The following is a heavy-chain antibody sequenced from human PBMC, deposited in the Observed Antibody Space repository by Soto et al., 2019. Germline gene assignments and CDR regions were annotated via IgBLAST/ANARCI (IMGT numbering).Heavy chain of an antibody. V-gene: IGHV3-23*01. CDR2: IGLSGTTT. CDR1: GFSFSDYS. Sequence: PGGSLRLSCAASGFSFSDYSMNWVRQAPGKGLEWVSFIGLSGTTTYYTDSVKGRFTIFRDNSKNTLYLQMNSLRAEDTAVYYCANLGTTRRGNFDYWGQGTLVTVSS. CDR3: ANLGTTRRGNFDY. J-gene: IGHJ4*02. D-gene: IGHD1-1*01.